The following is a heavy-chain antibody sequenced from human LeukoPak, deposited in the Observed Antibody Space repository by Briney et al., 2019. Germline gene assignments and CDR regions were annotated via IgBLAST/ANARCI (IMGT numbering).Heavy chain of an antibody. D-gene: IGHD3-22*01. V-gene: IGHV3-21*06. CDR1: GFNFTNYG. Sequence: PGGSLRLAHSTCGFNFTNYGLHWIRQAPGKGLEWVSSIKKNGTVLYNADSVKGRFTISIDNAKNSVYLQMSSLRVDDTAVYFCARERAHYVDSNCYGYFDPWGQGTLVTVSS. J-gene: IGHJ5*02. CDR2: IKKNGTVL. CDR3: ARERAHYVDSNCYGYFDP.